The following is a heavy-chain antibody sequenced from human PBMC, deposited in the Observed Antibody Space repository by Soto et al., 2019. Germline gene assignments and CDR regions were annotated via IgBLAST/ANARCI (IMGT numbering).Heavy chain of an antibody. CDR2: IKQDGSEK. V-gene: IGHV3-7*03. CDR3: ASRLL. D-gene: IGHD3-3*01. CDR1: GFTFSSCW. Sequence: GGSLRLSCAASGFTFSSCWMSWVRQAPGKGLEWVANIKQDGSEKYYVDSVKGRFTISRDNAKNSLYLQMNSLRAEDTAVYYCASRLLWSQGTLVTVSS. J-gene: IGHJ4*02.